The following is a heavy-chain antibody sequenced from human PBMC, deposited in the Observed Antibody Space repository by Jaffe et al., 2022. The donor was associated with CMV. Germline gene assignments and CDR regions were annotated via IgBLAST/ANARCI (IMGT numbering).Heavy chain of an antibody. CDR2: IDPSDSYT. CDR3: ALTTVTTFYDQEDGGY. J-gene: IGHJ4*02. Sequence: EVQLVQSGAEVKKPGESLRISCKGSGYSFTSYWISWVRQMPGKGLEWMGRIDPSDSYTNYSPSFQGHVTISADKSISTAYLQWSSLKASDTAMYYCALTTVTTFYDQEDGGYWGQGTLVTVSS. D-gene: IGHD4-17*01. CDR1: GYSFTSYW. V-gene: IGHV5-10-1*03.